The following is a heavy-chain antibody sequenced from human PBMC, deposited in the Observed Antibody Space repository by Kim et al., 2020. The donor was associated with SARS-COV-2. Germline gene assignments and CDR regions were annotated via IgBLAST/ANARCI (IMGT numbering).Heavy chain of an antibody. Sequence: GGSLRLSCAASGFTFSSYWMSWVRQAPGKGLEWGANIKQDGSERDYVDSVKGRLTISRDNAKNSLYLQMNSLRAEDTAGYDCARGARPWIAFYWMGVWG. CDR2: IKQDGSER. V-gene: IGHV3-7*01. CDR3: ARGARPWIAFYWMGV. D-gene: IGHD2-2*03. J-gene: IGHJ6*02. CDR1: GFTFSSYW.